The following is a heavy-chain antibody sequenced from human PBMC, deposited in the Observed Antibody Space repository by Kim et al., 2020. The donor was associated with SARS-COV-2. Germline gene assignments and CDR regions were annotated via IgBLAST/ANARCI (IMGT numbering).Heavy chain of an antibody. Sequence: GGSLRLSCAASGFTFSSSWMNWVRQAPGKGLEWVANIKYDGSDKYYVDSVKGRFTISRDNAKNSLYLQMNSLRAEDTALYYCARGYYGMDVWGQGTTVTV. J-gene: IGHJ6*02. CDR2: IKYDGSDK. CDR3: ARGYYGMDV. V-gene: IGHV3-7*01. CDR1: GFTFSSSW.